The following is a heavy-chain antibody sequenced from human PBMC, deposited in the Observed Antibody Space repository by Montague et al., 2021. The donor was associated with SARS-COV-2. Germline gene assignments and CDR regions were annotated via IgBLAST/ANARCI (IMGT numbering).Heavy chain of an antibody. CDR2: IYYSGST. CDR3: AREDRWNWFDP. V-gene: IGHV4-59*01. Sequence: SETLSLTCTVSGGSISSYYWSWIRQPPGKGLEWIGYIYYSGSTNYNPSLKTRVTISVDPSKNQFSLKLSSVTAADTAVYYCAREDRWNWFDPWGQGTLVIVSS. CDR1: GGSISSYY. D-gene: IGHD2-15*01. J-gene: IGHJ5*02.